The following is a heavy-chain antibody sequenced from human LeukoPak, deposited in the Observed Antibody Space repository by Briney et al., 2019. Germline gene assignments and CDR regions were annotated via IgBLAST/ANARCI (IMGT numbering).Heavy chain of an antibody. CDR1: GGSISSSSYY. CDR3: ARLVLSYGNAFDH. CDR2: INYRGNT. D-gene: IGHD3-16*01. V-gene: IGHV4-39*02. J-gene: IGHJ4*02. Sequence: SETLSLTCTVSGGSISSSSYYWCWIRQPPGKGLEWIGSINYRGNTYYDSSLKSRVTISVDTSKNHFSLRLSSVTAADTAVYYCARLVLSYGNAFDHWGQGTLVTVSS.